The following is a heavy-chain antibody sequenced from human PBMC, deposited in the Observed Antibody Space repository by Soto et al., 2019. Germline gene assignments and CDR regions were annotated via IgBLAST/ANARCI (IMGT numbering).Heavy chain of an antibody. CDR3: ARDGGNPGGDFDY. CDR1: GFTFSSYS. V-gene: IGHV3-21*01. Sequence: GGSLRLSCAASGFTFSSYSMNWVRQASGKGLEWVSSISSTGNYKYYGDSVKGRFTISRDNAKNSLYLQMNSLRAEDTAVYYCARDGGNPGGDFDYWGQGTLVTVSS. CDR2: ISSTGNYK. J-gene: IGHJ4*02. D-gene: IGHD2-15*01.